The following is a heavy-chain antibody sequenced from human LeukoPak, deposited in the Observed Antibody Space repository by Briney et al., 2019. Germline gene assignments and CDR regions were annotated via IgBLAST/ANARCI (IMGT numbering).Heavy chain of an antibody. V-gene: IGHV1-18*01. D-gene: IGHD3-22*01. CDR2: ISSYNGKT. CDR3: TRNYDSSKDGNDY. CDR1: GYRFTSYS. Sequence: ASVKVSFKASGYRFTSYSISWVRQAPGQGLEWVGWISSYNGKTNYGKNVQGRVTMTTDTSTSTAYMELRSLRSDDTAIYYCTRNYDSSKDGNDYWSQGTLVTVSS. J-gene: IGHJ4*02.